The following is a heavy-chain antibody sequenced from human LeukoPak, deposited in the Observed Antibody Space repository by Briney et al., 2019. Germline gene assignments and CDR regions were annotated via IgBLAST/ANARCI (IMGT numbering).Heavy chain of an antibody. V-gene: IGHV3-30*02. CDR1: GFNFSNYG. CDR3: TRDRSTVTTWVDY. Sequence: PGGSLRLSCAASGFNFSNYGMHWVRQAPGKGLEWVAFIRFDGSSKYYPDSVKGRFTISRDNAKNSLYLQMNSLRAEDTALYYCTRDRSTVTTWVDYWGQGTLVTVSS. J-gene: IGHJ4*02. CDR2: IRFDGSSK. D-gene: IGHD4-17*01.